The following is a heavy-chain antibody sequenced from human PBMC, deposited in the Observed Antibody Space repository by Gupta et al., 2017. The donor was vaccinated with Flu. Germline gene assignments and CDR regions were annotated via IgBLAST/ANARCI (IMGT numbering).Heavy chain of an antibody. CDR3: AREGVGRDIVVVVAATLRWYYGMDV. CDR2: ISSSGSTI. J-gene: IGHJ6*02. CDR1: GFPFSSYE. Sequence: EVQLVESGGGLVQPGGSLRLSCAASGFPFSSYEMTWVRQAPGTGLEWVSYISSSGSTIYYADSVKGRFTISRDNAKNSLYLQMNSLRAEDTAVYYCAREGVGRDIVVVVAATLRWYYGMDVWGQGTTVTVSS. D-gene: IGHD2-15*01. V-gene: IGHV3-48*03.